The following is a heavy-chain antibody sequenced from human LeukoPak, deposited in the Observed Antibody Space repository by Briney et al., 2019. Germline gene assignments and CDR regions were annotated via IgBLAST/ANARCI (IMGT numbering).Heavy chain of an antibody. CDR1: GFTFSNYA. V-gene: IGHV3-23*01. J-gene: IGHJ3*02. Sequence: GGSPRVSCGASGFTFSNYAMTWVRQAPGKGLEWVSAISNYGGTTLYADSVRGRFIISRDNSKNTLYLQMSSLRVEDTALYYCAASITMIDDALDMWGQGTMITVSS. CDR2: ISNYGGTT. D-gene: IGHD3-22*01. CDR3: AASITMIDDALDM.